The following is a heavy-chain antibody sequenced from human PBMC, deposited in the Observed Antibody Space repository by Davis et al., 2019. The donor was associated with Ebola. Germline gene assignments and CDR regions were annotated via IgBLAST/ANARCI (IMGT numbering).Heavy chain of an antibody. D-gene: IGHD2-15*01. CDR1: GYTFTSYG. Sequence: AASVKVSCKASGYTFTSYGITWVRQAPGQGLEWMGWINTDTRNPTYAQGFTGQFVFSLDTSVSTAYLQISSLEAEDTAVYYCARGLGYCSSGSCAFDIWGQGTMVTVSS. CDR2: INTDTRNP. V-gene: IGHV7-4-1*02. J-gene: IGHJ3*02. CDR3: ARGLGYCSSGSCAFDI.